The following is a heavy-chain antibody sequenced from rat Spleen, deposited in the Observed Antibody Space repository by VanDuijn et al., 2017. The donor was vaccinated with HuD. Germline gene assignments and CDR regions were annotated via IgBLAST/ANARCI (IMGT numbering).Heavy chain of an antibody. CDR1: GFSLTDYS. V-gene: IGHV2S63*01. D-gene: IGHD1-1*01. J-gene: IGHJ2*01. CDR2: MWSGGGT. CDR3: TRDRLQWFDY. Sequence: VQLKESGPGLVQPSQTLSLTCTVSGFSLTDYSVHWVRQPPGKGLEWMGVMWSGGGTAYNSALKSRLSISRDTSKSQVFLKMNSLQAEDTAIYHCTRDRLQWFDYWGQGVMVTVSS.